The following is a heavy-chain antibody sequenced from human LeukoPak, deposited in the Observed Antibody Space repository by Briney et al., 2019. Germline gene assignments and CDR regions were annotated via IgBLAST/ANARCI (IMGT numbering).Heavy chain of an antibody. CDR2: ISGSGGNT. D-gene: IGHD2-2*01. CDR1: GFTFSSYA. Sequence: GGSLRLSCAASGFTFSSYAMGWVRQAPGKGLEWVSSISGSGGNTYYADSVKGRFTISRDNSKNTLYLQMNSLRAEDTAVYYCAKLDCSSTSCHTFDYWGQGTLVTVSS. V-gene: IGHV3-23*01. J-gene: IGHJ4*02. CDR3: AKLDCSSTSCHTFDY.